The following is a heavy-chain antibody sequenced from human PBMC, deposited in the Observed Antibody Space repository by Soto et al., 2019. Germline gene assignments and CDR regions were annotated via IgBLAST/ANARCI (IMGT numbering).Heavy chain of an antibody. CDR3: AREYYYYYMDV. V-gene: IGHV3-48*01. Sequence: EVQLVESGGGLAQPGGSLRLSCAASGFTFSSYSMNWVRQAPGKGLEWVSHIGSNSRTIKYADSVKGRFTISRDNAKNSLYLQMNSLRAEDTAVYYCAREYYYYYMDVWGKGTTVTVSS. CDR2: IGSNSRTI. CDR1: GFTFSSYS. J-gene: IGHJ6*03.